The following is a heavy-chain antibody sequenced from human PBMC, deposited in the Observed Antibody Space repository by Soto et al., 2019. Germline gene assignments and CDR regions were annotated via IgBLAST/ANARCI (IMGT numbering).Heavy chain of an antibody. CDR3: ARDPRGPVLGDDFDY. CDR2: IWYDGSNK. J-gene: IGHJ4*02. V-gene: IGHV3-33*01. CDR1: GFTFSSYG. D-gene: IGHD2-2*01. Sequence: GGSLRLSCAASGFTFSSYGMHWVRQAPGKGLEWVAVIWYDGSNKYYADSVKGRFTISRDNSKNTLYLQMNSLRAEDTAVYYCARDPRGPVLGDDFDYWGQGTLVTVSS.